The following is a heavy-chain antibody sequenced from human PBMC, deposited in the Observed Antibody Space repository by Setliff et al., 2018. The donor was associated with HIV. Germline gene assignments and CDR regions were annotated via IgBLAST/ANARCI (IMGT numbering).Heavy chain of an antibody. D-gene: IGHD3-10*01. CDR1: GYTFTSYY. CDR2: INPSGGST. CDR3: ARDYYGSGSYFILDY. V-gene: IGHV1-46*01. J-gene: IGHJ4*02. Sequence: ASVKVSCKSSGYTFTSYYMHWVRQAPGQGLEWMGIINPSGGSTSYAQKFQGRVTMTTDTSTSTAYMELRSLRSDDTAVYYCARDYYGSGSYFILDYWGPGTLVTVSS.